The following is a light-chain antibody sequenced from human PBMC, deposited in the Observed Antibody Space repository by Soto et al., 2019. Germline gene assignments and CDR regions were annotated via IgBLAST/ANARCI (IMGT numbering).Light chain of an antibody. Sequence: DIVMTQSPLSLPVTPGEPASISCRSSRSLLHTNGFNYLDWYLQKPGQSPQFLIYLGSNRASGVPDRFSGSGSGTDFTLKISRVEAEDVGVYYCMQALQTPVTFGQGTKLEI. J-gene: IGKJ2*01. CDR3: MQALQTPVT. V-gene: IGKV2-28*01. CDR2: LGS. CDR1: RSLLHTNGFNY.